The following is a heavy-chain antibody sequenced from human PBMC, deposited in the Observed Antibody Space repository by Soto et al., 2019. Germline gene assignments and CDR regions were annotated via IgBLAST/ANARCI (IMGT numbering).Heavy chain of an antibody. CDR1: GGSISRSSYS. CDR3: ATRQGGSYDWFDR. J-gene: IGHJ5*02. V-gene: IGHV4-39*01. CDR2: LYYSGNT. Sequence: PSETLSLTCTVSGGSISRSSYSWAWIRQPPGKGLEWIGTLYYSGNTYYNPSLKSRVTISVDTSKNQFSLKLSSVTAADTAVYYCATRQGGSYDWFDRWGQGTLVTVSS. D-gene: IGHD2-15*01.